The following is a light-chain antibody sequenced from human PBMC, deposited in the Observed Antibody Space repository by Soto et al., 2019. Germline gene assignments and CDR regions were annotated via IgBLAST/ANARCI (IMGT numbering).Light chain of an antibody. CDR1: SSDVGGYNY. CDR2: DVS. Sequence: QSALTQPASVSGSPGQSITISCTGTSSDVGGYNYVSWYQQHPGKAPKLMIYDVSNRPSGVSNRFSGSKSGNTASLTISGLQAEDEADYYCSSYTSSPGVFGGGTQLTVL. V-gene: IGLV2-14*01. CDR3: SSYTSSPGV. J-gene: IGLJ2*01.